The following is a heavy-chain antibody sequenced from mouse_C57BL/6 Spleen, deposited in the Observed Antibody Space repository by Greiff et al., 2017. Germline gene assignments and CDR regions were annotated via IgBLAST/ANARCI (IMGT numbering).Heavy chain of an antibody. D-gene: IGHD1-1*01. CDR3: ARTHYGKGAMDY. Sequence: VQLQQSGAELVKPGASVKISCKASGYAFSSYWMNWVKQRPGKGLEWIGQIYPGDGDTNYNGKFKGKATLTADKSSSTAYMQLSSLTSEDSAVYFCARTHYGKGAMDYWGQGTSVTVSS. J-gene: IGHJ4*01. V-gene: IGHV1-80*01. CDR2: IYPGDGDT. CDR1: GYAFSSYW.